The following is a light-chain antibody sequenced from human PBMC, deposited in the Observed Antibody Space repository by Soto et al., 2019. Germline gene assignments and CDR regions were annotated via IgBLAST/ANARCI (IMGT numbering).Light chain of an antibody. Sequence: QSALTQPASLSGSPGQSITISSTGTSSDVKSYNLVSWYQQYPGKAPKLMIYEGSKRPSGVSNRFSGSKSGNTASLTISGLQAEDEADYYCCSYSGSSTYVFGTGTKLTVL. J-gene: IGLJ1*01. CDR1: SSDVKSYNL. CDR2: EGS. CDR3: CSYSGSSTYV. V-gene: IGLV2-23*01.